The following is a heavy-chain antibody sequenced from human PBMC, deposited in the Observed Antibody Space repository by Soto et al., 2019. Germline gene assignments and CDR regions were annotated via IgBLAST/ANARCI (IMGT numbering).Heavy chain of an antibody. J-gene: IGHJ4*02. CDR1: GFRFSDHS. V-gene: IGHV3-11*01. D-gene: IGHD6-19*01. CDR3: VRRAVAGTGYFDY. Sequence: VQLVESGGGLVSPGGSLTLSCVGSGFRFSDHSMHWVRRAPGTGLQWLSYISSSGDRIHYADSVKGRFTISRDNAKNSLYLQMNSLRAEDTALYYCVRRAVAGTGYFDYWGQGTLVTVSS. CDR2: ISSSGDRI.